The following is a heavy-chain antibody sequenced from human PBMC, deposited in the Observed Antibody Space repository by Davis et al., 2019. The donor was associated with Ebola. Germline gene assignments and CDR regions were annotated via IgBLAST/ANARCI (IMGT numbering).Heavy chain of an antibody. CDR1: GFTVSSNY. Sequence: GESLKISCAASGFTVSSNYMSWVRQAPGKGLEWVSVIYSGGSTYYADSVKGRFTISRHNSKNTLYLQMNSLRAEDTAVYYCAKEGYSNYNLISSFDYWGQGTLVTVSS. CDR3: AKEGYSNYNLISSFDY. J-gene: IGHJ4*02. D-gene: IGHD4-11*01. CDR2: IYSGGST. V-gene: IGHV3-53*04.